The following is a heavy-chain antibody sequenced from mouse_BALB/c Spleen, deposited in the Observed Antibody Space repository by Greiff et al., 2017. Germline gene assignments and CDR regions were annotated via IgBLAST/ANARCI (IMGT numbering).Heavy chain of an antibody. V-gene: IGHV3-6*02. CDR1: GYSITSGYY. J-gene: IGHJ4*01. CDR3: AGGYYNAMDY. D-gene: IGHD2-12*01. CDR2: ISYDGSN. Sequence: EVQLQESGPGLVKPSQSLSLTCSVTGYSITSGYYWNWIRQFPGNKLEWMGYISYDGSNNYNPSLKNRISITRDTSKNQFFLKLNSVTTEDTATYYCAGGYYNAMDYWGQGTSVTVSS.